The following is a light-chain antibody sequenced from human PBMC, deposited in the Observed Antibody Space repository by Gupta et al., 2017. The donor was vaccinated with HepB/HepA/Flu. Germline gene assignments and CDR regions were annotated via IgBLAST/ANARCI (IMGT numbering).Light chain of an antibody. V-gene: IGLV1-51*02. J-gene: IGLJ1*01. CDR3: GTWDSSLSAEV. CDR1: SSNIGINY. CDR2: END. Sequence: QSLLSQPPSVSAAPGQKVTISCSGSSSNIGINYVSWYQQFPGTAPKLLIYENDKRPSGIPDRFAGSKSGTSATLGITGLQTGDEADYYCGTWDSSLSAEVFGTGTKVTVL.